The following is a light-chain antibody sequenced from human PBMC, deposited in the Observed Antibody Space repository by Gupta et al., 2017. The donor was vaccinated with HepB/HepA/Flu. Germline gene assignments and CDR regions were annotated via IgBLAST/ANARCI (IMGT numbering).Light chain of an antibody. CDR2: GAS. Sequence: EIVLTQSPATLSVSPGERATLSFRASQSVSSNLAWYQQKPGQAPRLLIYGASTRATGIPARCSGSGSGTEFTLTISSLQSEDFAVYYCQKYNNWSYNFGQGTKLEIK. CDR3: QKYNNWSYN. CDR1: QSVSSN. J-gene: IGKJ2*01. V-gene: IGKV3-15*01.